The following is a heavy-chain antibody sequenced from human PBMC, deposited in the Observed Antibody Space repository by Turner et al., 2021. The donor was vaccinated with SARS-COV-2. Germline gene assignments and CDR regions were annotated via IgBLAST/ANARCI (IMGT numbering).Heavy chain of an antibody. CDR2: ITSSDT. D-gene: IGHD3-22*01. CDR1: GFTFSSYS. Sequence: VQLVESGGGLVKPGGSLRLSCAASGFTFSSYSMNGVRQAPGKGLEWVSSITSSDTYYADSVKGRFTISRDNAKNSLYLQMNSLRAEDTAVYYCVRDKDSSDYYYWGQGTLVTVSS. V-gene: IGHV3-21*01. J-gene: IGHJ4*02. CDR3: VRDKDSSDYYY.